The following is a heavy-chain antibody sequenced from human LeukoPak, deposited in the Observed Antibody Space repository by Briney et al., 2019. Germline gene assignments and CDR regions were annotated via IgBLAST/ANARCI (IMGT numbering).Heavy chain of an antibody. D-gene: IGHD4-17*01. CDR3: ARDRLTTVTTSTPFDY. CDR1: GYTFTSYY. CDR2: INPSGGST. J-gene: IGHJ4*02. Sequence: ASVKVSCKASGYTFTSYYLHWVRLAPGQGLEWMGIINPSGGSTTYRQKFQGRVTMTRDTSTSTVYMELSSLRSEDTAVYYCARDRLTTVTTSTPFDYWGQGTLVTVSS. V-gene: IGHV1-46*01.